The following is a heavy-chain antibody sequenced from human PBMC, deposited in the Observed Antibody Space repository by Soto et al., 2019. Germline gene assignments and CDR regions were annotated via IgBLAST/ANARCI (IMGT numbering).Heavy chain of an antibody. Sequence: ASVKVSCKASGYAFTSYAMHWVRQAPGQRLEWMGWINAGNGNTKYSQKFQGRVTITRDTSASTAYMELSSLRSEDTAVYYCAKEQLVGYYYYGKDVWGQGTTVTVSS. CDR2: INAGNGNT. D-gene: IGHD6-13*01. J-gene: IGHJ6*02. CDR1: GYAFTSYA. CDR3: AKEQLVGYYYYGKDV. V-gene: IGHV1-3*01.